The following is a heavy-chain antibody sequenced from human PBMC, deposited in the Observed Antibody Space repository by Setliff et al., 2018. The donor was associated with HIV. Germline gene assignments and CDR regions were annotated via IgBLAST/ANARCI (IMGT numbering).Heavy chain of an antibody. D-gene: IGHD5-18*01. CDR2: IHHSGST. J-gene: IGHJ4*02. CDR1: GYSISSGYY. CDR3: ARTLRAAAMGYFDY. Sequence: SLTCAVSGYSISSGYYWGWIRQPPGKGLEWIGSIHHSGSTYNNPSLKSRVTISVDTSKNQFSLKLTSVTAADTAVYCCARTLRAAAMGYFDYWGQGTLVTVSS. V-gene: IGHV4-38-2*01.